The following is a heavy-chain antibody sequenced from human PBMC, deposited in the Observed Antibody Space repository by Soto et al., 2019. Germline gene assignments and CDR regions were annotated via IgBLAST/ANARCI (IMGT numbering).Heavy chain of an antibody. CDR2: ISYDGSNK. CDR1: GFTFSSYA. J-gene: IGHJ1*01. CDR3: ARGVPAIPGYFQH. Sequence: AGGSLRLSCAASGFTFSSYAMHWVRQAPGKGLEWVAVISYDGSNKYYADSVKGRFTISRDNSKNTLYLQMNSLRAEDTAVYYCARGVPAIPGYFQHWGQGTLVTVSS. D-gene: IGHD2-2*01. V-gene: IGHV3-30-3*01.